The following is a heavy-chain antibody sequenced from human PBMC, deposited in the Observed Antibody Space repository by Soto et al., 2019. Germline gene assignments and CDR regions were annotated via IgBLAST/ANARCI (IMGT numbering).Heavy chain of an antibody. Sequence: EVQLLESGGGLVQPGGSLRLSCAASGFTISSNAMYWVRQAPGKGLEWVSGISDRGDTTHYADSVKGRFTISRDTSKNTLYLKLNTLRADDTAVYYCAKDKPGTTSFDYWGQGTLVTVSS. J-gene: IGHJ4*02. D-gene: IGHD1-1*01. CDR2: ISDRGDTT. CDR1: GFTISSNA. CDR3: AKDKPGTTSFDY. V-gene: IGHV3-23*01.